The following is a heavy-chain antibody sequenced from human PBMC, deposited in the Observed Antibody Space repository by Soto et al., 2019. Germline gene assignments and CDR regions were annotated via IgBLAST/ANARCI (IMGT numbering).Heavy chain of an antibody. CDR1: GYTFTGYY. J-gene: IGHJ6*02. V-gene: IGHV1-46*01. Sequence: QVQLVQSGAEVKKPGASVQVSCRTSGYTFTGYYIHWIRQAPGQGLEWMGIINPGGGSTSYARNFQGRVTVTRDTSTSTVYMELRSLTSEDTAVYYCARDTNLDLTYHYYGMDVWGQGTTVTVSS. CDR3: ARDTNLDLTYHYYGMDV. CDR2: INPGGGST. D-gene: IGHD2-8*01.